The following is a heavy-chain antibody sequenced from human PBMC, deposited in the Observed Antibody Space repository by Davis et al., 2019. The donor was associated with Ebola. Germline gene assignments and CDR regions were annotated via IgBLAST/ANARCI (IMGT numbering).Heavy chain of an antibody. CDR2: IRYDGSNK. Sequence: PGGSLRLSCAASGFTFSSYGMHWVRQAPGKGLEWVAFIRYDGSNKYYADSVKGRFTISRDNSKNTLYLQMNSLRAEDTAVYYCAREGTYDSSGYYTFDYWGQGTLVTVSS. CDR1: GFTFSSYG. J-gene: IGHJ4*02. CDR3: AREGTYDSSGYYTFDY. D-gene: IGHD3-22*01. V-gene: IGHV3-30*02.